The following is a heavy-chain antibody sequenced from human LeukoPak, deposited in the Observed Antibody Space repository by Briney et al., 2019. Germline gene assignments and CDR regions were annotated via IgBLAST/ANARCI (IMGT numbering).Heavy chain of an antibody. CDR2: IYSSGTT. Sequence: SETLSLTCVVSGGSVHRSFWTWVRQPPGPGLEWIGRIYSSGTTDYSPSLKSRLTIAIDTSKSQFSLRLASVTAADTAVYYCGRRPAVDGPMDNWGQGILVAVSS. D-gene: IGHD2-2*01. CDR1: GGSVHRSF. CDR3: GRRPAVDGPMDN. J-gene: IGHJ4*02. V-gene: IGHV4-59*02.